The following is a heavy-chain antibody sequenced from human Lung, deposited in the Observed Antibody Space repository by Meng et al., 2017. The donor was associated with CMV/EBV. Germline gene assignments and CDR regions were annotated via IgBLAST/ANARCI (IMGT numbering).Heavy chain of an antibody. CDR2: IYSGGST. J-gene: IGHJ4*02. D-gene: IGHD1-1*01. CDR3: ARVVRHLWANYYFDY. V-gene: IGHV3-66*02. Sequence: GGSXRLXCAASRFTVSSNYMTGVRQAPGKGLEWVSTIYSGGSTYYADSVKGRFTMTRDNSKNTLYFQMSSLRPEDTAVYFCARVVRHLWANYYFDYWAQGKXVTVSS. CDR1: RFTVSSNY.